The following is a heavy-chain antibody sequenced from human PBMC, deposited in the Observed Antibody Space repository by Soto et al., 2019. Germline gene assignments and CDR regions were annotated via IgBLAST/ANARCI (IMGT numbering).Heavy chain of an antibody. D-gene: IGHD4-17*01. CDR2: IYYSGST. CDR3: ARGMTTVTTFDY. V-gene: IGHV4-31*03. CDR1: GGSISSGGYY. Sequence: SETLSLTCTVSGGSISSGGYYWSWIRQHPGKGLEWIGYIYYSGSTYYNPSLKSRVTISVDTSKNQFSLKLSSVTAADTAVYYCARGMTTVTTFDYWGQGTLVTVSS. J-gene: IGHJ4*02.